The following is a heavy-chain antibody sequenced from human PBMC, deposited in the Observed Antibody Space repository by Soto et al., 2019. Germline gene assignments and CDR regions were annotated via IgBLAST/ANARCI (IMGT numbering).Heavy chain of an antibody. CDR3: ARDTVVVPAAILYDWFDP. CDR1: GYTFTSYY. V-gene: IGHV1-46*01. CDR2: INPSGGST. J-gene: IGHJ5*02. Sequence: GASVKVSCKASGYTFTSYYMHWVRQAPGQGLEWMGIINPSGGSTSYAQKFQGRVTMTRDTSTSTVYMELSSLRSEDTAVYYCARDTVVVPAAILYDWFDPWGQGTLVTVSS. D-gene: IGHD2-2*02.